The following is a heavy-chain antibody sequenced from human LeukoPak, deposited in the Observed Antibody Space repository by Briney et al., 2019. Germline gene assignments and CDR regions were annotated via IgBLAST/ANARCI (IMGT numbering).Heavy chain of an antibody. Sequence: TGGSLRLSCAASGFTFSSYAMSWVRQAPGKGLEWVSAISGSGGSTYYADSVKGRFTISRDNSKNTLYLQMNSLRAEDTAVYYCAKDLMYYYDSSGYIFDYWGQGTLVTVPS. D-gene: IGHD3-22*01. J-gene: IGHJ4*02. CDR1: GFTFSSYA. CDR2: ISGSGGST. CDR3: AKDLMYYYDSSGYIFDY. V-gene: IGHV3-23*01.